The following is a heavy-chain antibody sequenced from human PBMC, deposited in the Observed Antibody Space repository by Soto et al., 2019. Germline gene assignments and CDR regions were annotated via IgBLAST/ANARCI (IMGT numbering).Heavy chain of an antibody. CDR1: GFTFSNFA. Sequence: AESLRLSCAASGFTFSNFAMHWVRQAPGKGLEWVAATSFDGKNKDYADSVKGRFTISRDNSKKTLFLQMNSLRPEDTAVYYCARERAIAATGIFYSWGQGTLVTVSS. CDR2: TSFDGKNK. CDR3: ARERAIAATGIFYS. V-gene: IGHV3-30*04. J-gene: IGHJ5*01. D-gene: IGHD6-13*01.